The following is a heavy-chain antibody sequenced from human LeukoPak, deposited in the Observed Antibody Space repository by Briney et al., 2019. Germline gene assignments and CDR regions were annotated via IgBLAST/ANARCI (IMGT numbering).Heavy chain of an antibody. CDR3: ARQSASSGYPR. J-gene: IGHJ4*02. D-gene: IGHD3-22*01. V-gene: IGHV5-51*01. CDR2: IYPGDSDT. Sequence: GESLQISCKGSGYIFTSYWIGWVRQLPGKGLEWMGIIYPGDSDTRYSPSFQGQVTISADKSISTAYLQWSSLKASDTAMYYCARQSASSGYPRWGQGTLVTVSS. CDR1: GYIFTSYW.